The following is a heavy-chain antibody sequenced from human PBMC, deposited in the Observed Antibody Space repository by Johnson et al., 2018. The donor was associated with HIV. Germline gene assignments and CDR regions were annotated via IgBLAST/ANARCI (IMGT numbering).Heavy chain of an antibody. D-gene: IGHD1-26*01. CDR1: GFTFSSYD. V-gene: IGHV3-15*01. Sequence: MLLVESGGGLVQPGGSLRLSCAASGFTFSSYDMSWVRQAPGKGLEWVGRIKSKTDGGTTDYAAPVKGRFTISRDDSKNTLDLQMNSLKTKDTAVYYCTTDGGELIHFRAKAPDAFEIWGQGTMVTVSS. J-gene: IGHJ3*02. CDR3: TTDGGELIHFRAKAPDAFEI. CDR2: IKSKTDGGTT.